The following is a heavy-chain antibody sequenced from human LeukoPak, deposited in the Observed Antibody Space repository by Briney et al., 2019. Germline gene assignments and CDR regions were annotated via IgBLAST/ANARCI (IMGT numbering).Heavy chain of an antibody. CDR2: IYYSGST. V-gene: IGHV4-61*08. D-gene: IGHD5-12*01. CDR3: AREGLVAAWSWFDP. J-gene: IGHJ5*02. Sequence: SETLSLTCSVSGGSISSGGYYWSWIRQPPGKGLEWIGYIYYSGSTNYNPSLKSRVTISVDTSKNQFSLKLSSVTAADTAVYYCAREGLVAAWSWFDPWGQGTLVTVSS. CDR1: GGSISSGGYY.